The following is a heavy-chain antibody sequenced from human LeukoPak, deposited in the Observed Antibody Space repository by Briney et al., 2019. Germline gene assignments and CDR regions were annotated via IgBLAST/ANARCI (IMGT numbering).Heavy chain of an antibody. V-gene: IGHV3-53*01. Sequence: GGSLRLSCAASGLTVDSNYLSWVRQAPGKGLEWVSTIYTGGNTYYAASVKGRFTISRDFSKNTVFLHMNSLRAEDTAMYYCARGDDSGYYDYFDYWGQGALVTVSS. CDR2: IYTGGNT. CDR3: ARGDDSGYYDYFDY. CDR1: GLTVDSNY. J-gene: IGHJ4*02. D-gene: IGHD3-22*01.